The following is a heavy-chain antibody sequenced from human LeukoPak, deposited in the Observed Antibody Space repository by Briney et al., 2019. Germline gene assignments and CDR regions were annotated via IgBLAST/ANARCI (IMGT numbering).Heavy chain of an antibody. V-gene: IGHV3-21*01. J-gene: IGHJ4*02. Sequence: GGSLRLSCAASGFTFSSYSMNWVRQAPGKWLEWVSSISSSSSYIYYADSVKGRFTISRDNAKNSLYLQMNSLRAEDTAVYYCARDGYDHPPDYWGQRTLVTVSS. CDR1: GFTFSSYS. D-gene: IGHD2-2*01. CDR3: ARDGYDHPPDY. CDR2: ISSSSSYI.